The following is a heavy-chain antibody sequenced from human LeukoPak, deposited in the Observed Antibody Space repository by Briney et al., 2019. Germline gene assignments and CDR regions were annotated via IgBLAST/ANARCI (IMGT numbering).Heavy chain of an antibody. CDR2: ISAYNGNT. CDR3: ARGSVIVGGLNWFDP. CDR1: GYTFTSYG. D-gene: IGHD1-26*01. V-gene: IGHV1-18*01. Sequence: ASVKVSCKASGYTFTSYGISWVRQAPGQGLEWMGWISAYNGNTNYAQKLQGRVTMTTDTSISTAYMELSRLTLDDTAVYYCARGSVIVGGLNWFDPWGQGTLVTVSS. J-gene: IGHJ5*02.